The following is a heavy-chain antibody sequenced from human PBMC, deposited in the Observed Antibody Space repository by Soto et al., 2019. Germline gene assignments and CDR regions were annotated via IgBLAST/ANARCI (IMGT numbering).Heavy chain of an antibody. V-gene: IGHV3-48*03. CDR3: ARDIDNRDYYYGLDV. CDR2: ISNSGNTI. D-gene: IGHD1-20*01. Sequence: LRLSFVASGXVFKNYEMNWVRQAPGKGLEWISYISNSGNTIYVADSMRGRFTISRDNAKNSLFLQMNSLRADDTAVYYCARDIDNRDYYYGLDVWGQGTTVTVSS. CDR1: GXVFKNYE. J-gene: IGHJ6*02.